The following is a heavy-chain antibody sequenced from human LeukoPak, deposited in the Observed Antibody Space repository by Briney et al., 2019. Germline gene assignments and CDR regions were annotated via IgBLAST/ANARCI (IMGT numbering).Heavy chain of an antibody. V-gene: IGHV3-20*04. D-gene: IGHD3-9*01. J-gene: IGHJ4*02. CDR2: INWNGGST. CDR3: AGTRGVLRYFDWLSHFDY. Sequence: PGGSLRLSCAASGFTFDDKGMSWVRQAPGKGLEWVSSINWNGGSTGYADSVKGRFTISRDNAKNSLYLQMNSLRAEDTAVYYCAGTRGVLRYFDWLSHFDYWGQGTLVTVSS. CDR1: GFTFDDKG.